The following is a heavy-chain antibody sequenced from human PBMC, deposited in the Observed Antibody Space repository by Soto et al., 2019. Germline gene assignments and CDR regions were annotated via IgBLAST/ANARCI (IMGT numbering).Heavy chain of an antibody. D-gene: IGHD3-22*01. CDR2: IYYSGST. V-gene: IGHV4-39*07. J-gene: IGHJ4*02. CDR3: ARDSPPNYYDSSGYQLGVFDY. CDR1: GGSITSSSFY. Sequence: SETLSLTCTVSGGSITSSSFYWGWIRQPPGKGLEWIGIIYYSGSTYYNPSLKSRVTISLDTSKSQFSLRLSSVTAADTAVYYCARDSPPNYYDSSGYQLGVFDYWGQGTLVTVSS.